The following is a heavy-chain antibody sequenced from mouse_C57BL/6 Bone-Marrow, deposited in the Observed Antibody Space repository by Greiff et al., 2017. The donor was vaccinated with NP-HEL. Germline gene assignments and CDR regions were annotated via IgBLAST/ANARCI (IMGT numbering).Heavy chain of an antibody. D-gene: IGHD2-4*01. CDR1: GYTFTSYW. V-gene: IGHV1-69*01. Sequence: QVQLQQPGAELVMPGASVKLSCKASGYTFTSYWMHWVKQRPGQGLEWIGEIDPSDSYTNYNQKFKGKSTLTVDKSSSTAYMQLSSLTSEDSAVYYCARDYGVDYWGQGTTRTVSS. J-gene: IGHJ2*01. CDR3: ARDYGVDY. CDR2: IDPSDSYT.